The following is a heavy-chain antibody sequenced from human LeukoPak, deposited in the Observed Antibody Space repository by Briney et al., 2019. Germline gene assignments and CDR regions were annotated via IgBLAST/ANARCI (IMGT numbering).Heavy chain of an antibody. Sequence: GGSLRLSCEASGFTFKAYWMSWVRQAPGTGLEWVANIQQDGSEKNYVDSVKGRFTISRDNARNSLYLEMNGLRAEDTAVYYCARLRYTYGKNFDYWGQGTLVTVSS. V-gene: IGHV3-7*01. CDR2: IQQDGSEK. CDR1: GFTFKAYW. D-gene: IGHD5-18*01. J-gene: IGHJ4*02. CDR3: ARLRYTYGKNFDY.